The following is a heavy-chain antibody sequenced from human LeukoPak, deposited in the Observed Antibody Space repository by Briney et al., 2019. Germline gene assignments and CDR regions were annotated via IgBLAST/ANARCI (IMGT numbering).Heavy chain of an antibody. J-gene: IGHJ5*02. CDR2: INPSGGST. V-gene: IGHV1-46*01. Sequence: ASVKVSCKASGYTFTSHYMHWVRQAPGQGLEWMGIINPSGGSTNYAQKFQGRVTMTRDPAKSTVHMALSSLRSDDTAPYYCARAWDSDGSGTLSGPWGQGSLVTVSS. D-gene: IGHD3-10*01. CDR1: GYTFTSHY. CDR3: ARAWDSDGSGTLSGP.